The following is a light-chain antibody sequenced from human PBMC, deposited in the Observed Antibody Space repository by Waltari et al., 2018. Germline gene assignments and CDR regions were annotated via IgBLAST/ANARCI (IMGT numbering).Light chain of an antibody. V-gene: IGLV2-14*03. CDR2: DVS. Sequence: QSALTQPASVSGSPGQSITISCTGTSSDVGGYNYVSWYQQHPGKVPKLVIYDVSDRPSGVSNRFSGSKSGNTASLTISGLQAEDEADYYCSSYTGSNTHVFGGETKLTVL. CDR1: SSDVGGYNY. CDR3: SSYTGSNTHV. J-gene: IGLJ2*01.